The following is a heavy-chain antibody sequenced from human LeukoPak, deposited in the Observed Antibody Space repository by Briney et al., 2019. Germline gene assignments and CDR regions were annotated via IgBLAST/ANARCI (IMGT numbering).Heavy chain of an antibody. CDR3: ARDLTIAAAGTGFNFDY. D-gene: IGHD6-13*01. CDR2: ISSSSSYI. V-gene: IGHV3-21*01. J-gene: IGHJ4*02. Sequence: GGSLRLSCAASGFTFSSYSMNWVRQAPGKGLEWVSSISSSSSYIYYADSVKGRFTISRDNAKNSLYLQMNSLRAEDTAVYYCARDLTIAAAGTGFNFDYWGQGTLVTVSS. CDR1: GFTFSSYS.